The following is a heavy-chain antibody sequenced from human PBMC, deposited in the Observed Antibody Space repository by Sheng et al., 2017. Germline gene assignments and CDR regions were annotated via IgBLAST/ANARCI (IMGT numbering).Heavy chain of an antibody. V-gene: IGHV3-21*01. D-gene: IGHD3-22*01. CDR3: ARRGALGDSSGYSFDY. CDR1: GFTFSSYS. J-gene: IGHJ4*02. Sequence: EVQLVESGGGLVKPGGSLRLSCAASGFTFSSYSMNWVRQAPGKGLEWVSSISSSSSYIYYADSVKGRFTISRDNAKNSLYLQMNSLRAEDTAVYYCARRGALGDSSGYSFDYWGQGTLVTVSS. CDR2: ISSSSSYI.